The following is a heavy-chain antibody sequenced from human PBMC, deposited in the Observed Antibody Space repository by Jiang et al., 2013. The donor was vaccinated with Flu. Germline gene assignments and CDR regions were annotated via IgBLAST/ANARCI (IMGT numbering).Heavy chain of an antibody. CDR3: AKAPGGYGGDWFDS. J-gene: IGHJ5*01. V-gene: IGHV3-30*02. Sequence: QLLESGGGVVQPGGSLRLSCAASGFTFSNYGIHWVRQAPGKGLQWVAFIRYDGRNKYYADSVKGRFTISRDNSKNTVYLQMNTLRAEDTAVFYCAKAPGGYGGDWFDSWGQGTLVSVSS. CDR2: IRYDGRNK. CDR1: GFTFSNYG. D-gene: IGHD4/OR15-4a*01.